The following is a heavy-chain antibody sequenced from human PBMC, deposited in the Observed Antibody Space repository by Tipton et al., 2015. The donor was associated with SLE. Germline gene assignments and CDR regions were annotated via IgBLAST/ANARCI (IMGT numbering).Heavy chain of an antibody. Sequence: LRLSCAVSGGSISSGGYSWSWIRQPPGKGLEWIGYIYDSGSTYYNPSLKSRVTISVDTSKNQFSLKLSSVTAADTAVYYCASSHTDDYYYYYMDVWGKGTTVTVSS. CDR2: IYDSGST. CDR3: ASSHTDDYYYYYMDV. V-gene: IGHV4-30-2*01. J-gene: IGHJ6*03. D-gene: IGHD2-2*02. CDR1: GGSISSGGYS.